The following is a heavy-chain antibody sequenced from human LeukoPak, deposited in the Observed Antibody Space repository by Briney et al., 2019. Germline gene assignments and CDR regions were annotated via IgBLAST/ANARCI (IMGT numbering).Heavy chain of an antibody. D-gene: IGHD3-3*01. Sequence: SETLSLTCTVSGGSISSYYWSWIRQPPGKGLEWIGYIYYSGSTNYNPSLKSRVTISVDTSKNQFSLKLSSVTAADTAVYYCARVGDDFPDAFDIWGQGTMVTVSS. CDR3: ARVGDDFPDAFDI. CDR2: IYYSGST. V-gene: IGHV4-59*08. J-gene: IGHJ3*02. CDR1: GGSISSYY.